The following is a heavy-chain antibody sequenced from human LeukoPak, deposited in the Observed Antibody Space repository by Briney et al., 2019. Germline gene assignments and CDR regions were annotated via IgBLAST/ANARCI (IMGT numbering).Heavy chain of an antibody. CDR1: GFTFSSYA. D-gene: IGHD6-19*01. Sequence: SGGSLRLSCAASGFTFSSYAMSWVRQAPGKGLEWVSAISGSGGSTYYADSVKGRFTISRDNSKNTLYLQMNSLRAEDTAVYYCAKVPSSGWYPDYWGQGTLVTVSS. V-gene: IGHV3-23*01. J-gene: IGHJ4*02. CDR3: AKVPSSGWYPDY. CDR2: ISGSGGST.